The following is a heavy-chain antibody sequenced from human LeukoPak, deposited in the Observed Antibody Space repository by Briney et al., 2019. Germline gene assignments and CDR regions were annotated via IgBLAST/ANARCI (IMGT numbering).Heavy chain of an antibody. V-gene: IGHV3-48*01. CDR1: GFTFSSYS. CDR2: ISSSSTTI. Sequence: GGSLRLSCAASGFTFSSYSMMWVRQAPGKGLEWVSYISSSSTTIHYADSVKGRFTISRDNAKNSVYLQMNSLRAEDTAVYYCARDVQVATIYPLDYWGQGTLVTVSS. J-gene: IGHJ4*02. CDR3: ARDVQVATIYPLDY. D-gene: IGHD5-12*01.